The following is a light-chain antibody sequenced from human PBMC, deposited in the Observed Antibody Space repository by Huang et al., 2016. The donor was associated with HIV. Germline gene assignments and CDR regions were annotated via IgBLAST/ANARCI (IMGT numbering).Light chain of an antibody. Sequence: EIVLTQSPGTLSLSPGERATLSCRASQSVSSSYLAWYQQKPGQAPRLLIHGASSRATGIPDRCSGSGSGTDFTLTITRLEAEDFAVYYCQQYGSSPWTFGQGTKVEIK. CDR2: GAS. CDR1: QSVSSSY. CDR3: QQYGSSPWT. J-gene: IGKJ1*01. V-gene: IGKV3-20*01.